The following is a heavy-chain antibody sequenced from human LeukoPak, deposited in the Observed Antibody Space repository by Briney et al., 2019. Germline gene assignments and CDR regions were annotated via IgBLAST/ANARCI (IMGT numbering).Heavy chain of an antibody. Sequence: ASVKVSCKASGYTFTSYAMHWVRQAPGQRLEWMGWINAGNGNTKYSQEFQGRVTITRDTSASTAYMELSSLRSEDMAVYYCARGMIAAAGGLNWFDPWGQGTLVTVSS. CDR2: INAGNGNT. CDR3: ARGMIAAAGGLNWFDP. V-gene: IGHV1-3*03. D-gene: IGHD6-13*01. J-gene: IGHJ5*02. CDR1: GYTFTSYA.